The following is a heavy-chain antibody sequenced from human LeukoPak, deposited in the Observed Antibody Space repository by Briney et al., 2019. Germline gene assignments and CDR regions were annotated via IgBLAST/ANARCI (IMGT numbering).Heavy chain of an antibody. CDR3: ARHSSRGWYYFDY. J-gene: IGHJ4*02. CDR1: GGSINSYY. Sequence: SETLSLTCTVSGGSINSYYWSWIRQPPGKGLEWIGYIYYSGTTNYNPSLKSRVTISVDTTKNQFSLKVSYVNAADTAVYYCARHSSRGWYYFDYWGQGTLVTVSS. CDR2: IYYSGTT. V-gene: IGHV4-59*08. D-gene: IGHD6-19*01.